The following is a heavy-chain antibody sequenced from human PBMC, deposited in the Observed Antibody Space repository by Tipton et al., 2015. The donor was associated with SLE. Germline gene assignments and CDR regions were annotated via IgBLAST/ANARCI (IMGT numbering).Heavy chain of an antibody. J-gene: IGHJ3*02. V-gene: IGHV3-21*03. Sequence: GLVKPSGTLSLTCADSGFTFSSYIMNWVRQAPGKGLEWVSSISSGGDYIYYADSVKGRFTISRDNAKNSLYLQMNSLRAEDTAVYYCATRTESVAFHIWGQGTMVTVSS. CDR2: ISSGGDYI. CDR3: ATRTESVAFHI. CDR1: GFTFSSYI. D-gene: IGHD4-23*01.